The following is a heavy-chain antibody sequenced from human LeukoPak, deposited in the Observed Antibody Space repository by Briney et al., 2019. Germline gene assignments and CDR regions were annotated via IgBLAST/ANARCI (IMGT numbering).Heavy chain of an antibody. V-gene: IGHV4-61*02. CDR1: GGSISSGSYY. Sequence: SETLSLTCTDSGGSISSGSYYWSWIRQPAWKGLEWIGRIYTSGSTNYNPSLKSRVTISVDTSKNQFSLKLSSVTAADTAVYYCARLYGSGSSLYFDYWGQGTLVTVSS. CDR2: IYTSGST. CDR3: ARLYGSGSSLYFDY. D-gene: IGHD3-10*01. J-gene: IGHJ4*02.